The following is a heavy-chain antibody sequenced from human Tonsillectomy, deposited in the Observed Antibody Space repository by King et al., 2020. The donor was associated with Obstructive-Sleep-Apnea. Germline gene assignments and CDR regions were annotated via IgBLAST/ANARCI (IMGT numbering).Heavy chain of an antibody. D-gene: IGHD2-21*02. V-gene: IGHV3-30-3*01. CDR1: GFTFSSYA. CDR3: TRAVRGYDRNGGDCYSLEACYFDY. CDR2: ISYDGTNN. Sequence: VQLVESGGGVVQPGRSLRLSCAASGFTFSSYAIHWVRQAPGKGLEWVAVISYDGTNNYYADSVKGRLTNSRDNSKNTLYLQINSLRAEDTAVYYCTRAVRGYDRNGGDCYSLEACYFDYWGQGTLVTVSS. J-gene: IGHJ4*02.